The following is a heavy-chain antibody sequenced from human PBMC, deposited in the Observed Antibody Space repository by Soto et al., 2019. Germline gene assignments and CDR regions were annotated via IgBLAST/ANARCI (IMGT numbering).Heavy chain of an antibody. CDR2: ISFDGSEK. J-gene: IGHJ4*02. Sequence: QVQLVESWGGVVQPGASLRLSCAASGFRFSGFAMHWVRQAPGKGLEWVAVISFDGSEKFYVDSVKGRFSISRDDFHSTVFLQMDSLRPEDTGVYYCARDLGGYVHLWDKSNYWGQGTLVNVSS. CDR1: GFRFSGFA. V-gene: IGHV3-30*04. D-gene: IGHD5-12*01. CDR3: ARDLGGYVHLWDKSNY.